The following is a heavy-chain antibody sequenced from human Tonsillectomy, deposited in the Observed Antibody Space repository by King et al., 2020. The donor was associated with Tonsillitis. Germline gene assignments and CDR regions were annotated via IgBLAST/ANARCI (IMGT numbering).Heavy chain of an antibody. CDR3: ARESDDIMTGQSYGMDV. CDR2: FNPDTGGA. Sequence: VQLVESGSDVKKPGASVKVSCKASGYIFTGYYMHWVRQVPGQGLEWMGWFNPDTGGASYAQKFQDRVTLTRATSISTFYLEVSSLSSDDTAVYYCARESDDIMTGQSYGMDVWGQGTTVTVSS. D-gene: IGHD3-9*01. J-gene: IGHJ6*02. V-gene: IGHV1-2*02. CDR1: GYIFTGYY.